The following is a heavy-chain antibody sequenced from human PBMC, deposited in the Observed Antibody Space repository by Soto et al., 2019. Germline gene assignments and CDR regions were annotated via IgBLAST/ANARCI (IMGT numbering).Heavy chain of an antibody. J-gene: IGHJ3*02. Sequence: GGSLRLSCAASGFTFSSYSMHWVRQAPGKGLEWVAVISYDGSNKYYADSVKGRFTISRDNSKNTLYLQMNSLRAEDTAVYYCARPGFDAFDIWGQGTMVTVSS. V-gene: IGHV3-30-3*01. CDR3: ARPGFDAFDI. CDR1: GFTFSSYS. CDR2: ISYDGSNK.